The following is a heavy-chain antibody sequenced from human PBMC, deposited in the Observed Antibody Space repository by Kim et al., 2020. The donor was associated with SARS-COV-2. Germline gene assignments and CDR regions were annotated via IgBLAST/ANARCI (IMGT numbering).Heavy chain of an antibody. CDR2: ISSSGSTI. J-gene: IGHJ6*02. CDR3: ARAGSGSYAPVWYGMDV. V-gene: IGHV3-48*03. D-gene: IGHD3-10*01. Sequence: GGSLRLSCAASGFTFSSYEMNWVRQAPGKGLEWVSYISSSGSTIYYADSVKGRFTISRDNAKNSLYLQMNSLRAEDTAVYYCARAGSGSYAPVWYGMDVWGQGTTVTVSS. CDR1: GFTFSSYE.